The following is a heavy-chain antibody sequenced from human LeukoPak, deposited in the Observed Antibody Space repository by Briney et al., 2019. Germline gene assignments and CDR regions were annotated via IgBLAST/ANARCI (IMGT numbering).Heavy chain of an antibody. D-gene: IGHD3-22*01. CDR2: IIPSGGST. V-gene: IGHV1-46*04. CDR1: GYTFTTSH. J-gene: IGHJ4*02. CDR3: ARDGGDGSGYYYYDY. Sequence: GASVKVSCKASGYTFTTSHMHWVRQAPGQGLEWMGIIIPSGGSTSYAQKLQGRVTMTGDTSTSTAYMELSSLKSEDTAVYYCARDGGDGSGYYYYDYWGQGTLVTVSS.